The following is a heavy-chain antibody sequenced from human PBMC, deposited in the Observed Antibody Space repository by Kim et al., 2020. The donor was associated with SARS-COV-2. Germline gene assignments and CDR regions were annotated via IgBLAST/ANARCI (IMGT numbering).Heavy chain of an antibody. J-gene: IGHJ4*02. CDR3: ARDSAHYGDFYFDY. Sequence: SETLSLTCTVSCGSMSSYYWSWIRQPPGKGLEWIGYIYHSGSTNCNPSLKSRVTISVDTSKSQFSLKVSSVTAADTAVYYCARDSAHYGDFYFDYWGQGALVTVSS. D-gene: IGHD4-17*01. V-gene: IGHV4-59*01. CDR2: IYHSGST. CDR1: CGSMSSYY.